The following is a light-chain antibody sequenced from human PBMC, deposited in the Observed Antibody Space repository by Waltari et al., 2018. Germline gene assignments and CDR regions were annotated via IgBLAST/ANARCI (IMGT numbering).Light chain of an antibody. CDR3: QNHERLPAT. Sequence: LTQSPGTLSLSPGERATLSFRASQNIGTYLVWYQQKPGQPPRLLMYAASRRATGIPGRFSGSGSGTDFSLTISRLEPEDFAVYYCQNHERLPATFGQGTKVEIK. V-gene: IGKV3-20*01. CDR2: AAS. CDR1: QNIGTY. J-gene: IGKJ1*01.